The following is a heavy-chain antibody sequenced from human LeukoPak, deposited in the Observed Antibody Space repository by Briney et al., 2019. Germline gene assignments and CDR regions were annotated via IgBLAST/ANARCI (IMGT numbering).Heavy chain of an antibody. Sequence: GGSLRLSCAASGFTVSSNYMSWVRQAPGKGLEWVSVIYSGGSTYYADSVKGRFTISRDNSKNTLYLQMNSLRTEDTAVYYCARGGVLYDTSGYFFQHWGQGTLVTVSS. D-gene: IGHD3-22*01. V-gene: IGHV3-66*01. CDR3: ARGGVLYDTSGYFFQH. CDR2: IYSGGST. J-gene: IGHJ1*01. CDR1: GFTVSSNY.